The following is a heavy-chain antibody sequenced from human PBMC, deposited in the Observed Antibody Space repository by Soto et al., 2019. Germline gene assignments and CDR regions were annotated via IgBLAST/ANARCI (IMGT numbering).Heavy chain of an antibody. CDR1: GGSISSYY. Sequence: ASETLSLTCTVSGGSISSYYWSWIRQPPGKGLEWIGYIYYSGSTNYNPSIKSRVTISVDTSKNQFSLKLSSVTAADTAVYYCARGLEWLLYFDYWGQGTLVTVSS. J-gene: IGHJ4*02. CDR3: ARGLEWLLYFDY. D-gene: IGHD3-3*01. V-gene: IGHV4-59*01. CDR2: IYYSGST.